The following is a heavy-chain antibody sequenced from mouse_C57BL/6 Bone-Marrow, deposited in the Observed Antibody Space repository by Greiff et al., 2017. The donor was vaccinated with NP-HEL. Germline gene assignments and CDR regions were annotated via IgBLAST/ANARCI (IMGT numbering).Heavy chain of an antibody. CDR2: INPGSGGT. Sequence: QVQLKQSGAELVRPGTSVKVSCKASGYAFTNYLIEWVKQRPGQGLEWIGVINPGSGGTNYNEKFKGKATLTADKSSSTAYMQLSSLTSEDSAVYFCARSGYYGSSYEFAYWGQGTLVTVSA. V-gene: IGHV1-54*01. J-gene: IGHJ3*01. D-gene: IGHD1-1*01. CDR1: GYAFTNYL. CDR3: ARSGYYGSSYEFAY.